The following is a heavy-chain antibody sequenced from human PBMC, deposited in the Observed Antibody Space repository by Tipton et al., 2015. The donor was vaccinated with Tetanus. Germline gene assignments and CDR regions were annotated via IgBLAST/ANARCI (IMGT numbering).Heavy chain of an antibody. CDR1: GGSISTNY. Sequence: LRLSCAVSGGSISTNYWTWIRQPPGKGLEWIGYVFRSGSADYNPSLKSRVNISLDRSENQISLMLTSVTAADTAVYYCARVACSSTSCYSHYFDYWGPGSLVTVSS. D-gene: IGHD2-2*01. CDR3: ARVACSSTSCYSHYFDY. CDR2: VFRSGSA. J-gene: IGHJ4*02. V-gene: IGHV4-30-2*01.